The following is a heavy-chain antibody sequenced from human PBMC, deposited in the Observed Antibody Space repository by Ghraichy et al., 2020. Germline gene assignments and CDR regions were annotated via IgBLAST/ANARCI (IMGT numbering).Heavy chain of an antibody. V-gene: IGHV3-9*01. CDR2: ISWNSGSI. CDR1: GFTFDDYA. J-gene: IGHJ3*02. CDR3: AKDHALRLGELSHAFDI. Sequence: LSLTCAASGFTFDDYAMHWVRQAPGKGLEWVSGISWNSGSIGYADSVKGRFTISRDNAKNSLYLQMNSLRAEDTALYYCAKDHALRLGELSHAFDIWGQGTMVTVSS. D-gene: IGHD3-16*02.